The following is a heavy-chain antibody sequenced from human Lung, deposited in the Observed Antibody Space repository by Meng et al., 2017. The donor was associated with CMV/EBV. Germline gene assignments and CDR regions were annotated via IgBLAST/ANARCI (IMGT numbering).Heavy chain of an antibody. CDR1: GYTFTSSS. J-gene: IGHJ4*02. CDR3: ARGNGWRFDY. D-gene: IGHD6-19*01. V-gene: IGHV7-4-1*01. CDR2: ININTGNP. Sequence: QVQLVQSGVGLKKPGDSGKVSCQAAGYTFTSSSMNWVRHAPGQGLEWMGWININTGNPTYAQGFTGRFVFSLDTSASTAYLQIDSLKADDTAVYYCARGNGWRFDYWGQGTLVTVSS.